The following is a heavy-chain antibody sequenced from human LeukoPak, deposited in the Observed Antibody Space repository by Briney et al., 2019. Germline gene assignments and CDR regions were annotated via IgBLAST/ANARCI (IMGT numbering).Heavy chain of an antibody. Sequence: SETLSLTCTVSGGSISISGYYWAWIRQPPGKGPEWIGSIFYTGTTYYNPSLKSRVTISVDTSKNQFSLKLTSVTAADTAVYYCARGYSSSWYFNWFDPWGQGTLVTVSS. J-gene: IGHJ5*02. CDR1: GGSISISGYY. CDR3: ARGYSSSWYFNWFDP. D-gene: IGHD6-13*01. V-gene: IGHV4-39*07. CDR2: IFYTGTT.